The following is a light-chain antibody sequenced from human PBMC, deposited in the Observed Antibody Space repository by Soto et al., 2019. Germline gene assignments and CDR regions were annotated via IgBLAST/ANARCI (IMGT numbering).Light chain of an antibody. CDR3: QQYNDWPQT. V-gene: IGKV3-15*01. CDR1: QSGSSN. Sequence: EIVMTQSPATLSVSPGERATLSCKASQSGSSNLAWYQQKPGQAPRLLIYGASTRSTGIPARFSGSGSGTEFTLTISSLQSEDFAVYYCQQYNDWPQTFGQGTKVEIK. CDR2: GAS. J-gene: IGKJ1*01.